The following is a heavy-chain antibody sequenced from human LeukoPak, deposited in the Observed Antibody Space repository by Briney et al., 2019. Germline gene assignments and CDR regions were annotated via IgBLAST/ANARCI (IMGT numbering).Heavy chain of an antibody. CDR1: GGSFSDYY. CDR3: AKDSGSYNYYYYMDV. V-gene: IGHV4-34*01. Sequence: PSETLSLTCAVYGGSFSDYYWSWIRQPPGKGLEWIGEINHSGSTNYNPSLKSRVTISVDTSKNQFSLKLSSVTAADTAVYYCAKDSGSYNYYYYMDVWGKGTTVTMSS. J-gene: IGHJ6*03. D-gene: IGHD3-10*01. CDR2: INHSGST.